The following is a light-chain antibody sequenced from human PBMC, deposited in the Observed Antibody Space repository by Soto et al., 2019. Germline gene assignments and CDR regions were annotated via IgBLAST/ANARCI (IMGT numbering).Light chain of an antibody. CDR2: EVR. CDR3: ISYRGSDTSSV. V-gene: IGLV2-14*01. CDR1: SSDIGSYNY. J-gene: IGLJ1*01. Sequence: QSVLTQPASVSGSPGQSITISCTGTSSDIGSYNYVAWYQQFPGKTPKLIIYEVRNRPSGVSFRFSGSKSGNTASLTISGLRAEDEADYYCISYRGSDTSSVFGNGTKVTVL.